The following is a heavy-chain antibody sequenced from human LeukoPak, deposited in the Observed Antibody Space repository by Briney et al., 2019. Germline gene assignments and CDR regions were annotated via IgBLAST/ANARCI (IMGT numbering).Heavy chain of an antibody. V-gene: IGHV3-21*01. CDR1: GFTFSSYS. CDR3: AREDYYDSSGSYDY. D-gene: IGHD3-22*01. Sequence: GGSLRLSCAASGFTFSSYSMNWVRQAPGKGLEWVSSISSSSSYIYYADSLKGRFTISRDNAKKSVYLQMNSLRAEDTAVYYCAREDYYDSSGSYDYWGQGTLVTVSS. CDR2: ISSSSSYI. J-gene: IGHJ4*02.